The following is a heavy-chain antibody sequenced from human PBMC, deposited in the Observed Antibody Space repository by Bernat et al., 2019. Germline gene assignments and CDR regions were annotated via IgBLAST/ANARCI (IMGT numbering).Heavy chain of an antibody. V-gene: IGHV1-8*01. CDR2: MNPNSGNT. Sequence: QVQLVQSGAEVKKPGASVKVSCKASGYTFTSYDINWVRQATGQGLEWMGWMNPNSGNTGYAQKFQGRVTITADESTSTAYMELGSLRSEDTAVYYCARSIVLADSSWFDPWGQGTLVTVSS. CDR3: ARSIVLADSSWFDP. CDR1: GYTFTSYD. J-gene: IGHJ5*02. D-gene: IGHD2-8*02.